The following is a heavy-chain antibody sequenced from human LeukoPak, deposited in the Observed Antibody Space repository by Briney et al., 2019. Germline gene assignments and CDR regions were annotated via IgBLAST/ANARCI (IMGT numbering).Heavy chain of an antibody. CDR3: ARSPRRFYVPGPLDY. CDR2: IYYSGST. Sequence: SETLSLTCTVSGGSISSYYWSWIRQPPGKGLEWIGYIYYSGSTNYNPSLKSRVTISVDTSKNQFSLKLSSVTAADTAVYYCARSPRRFYVPGPLDYWGQGTLVTVSS. D-gene: IGHD3-16*01. V-gene: IGHV4-59*12. CDR1: GGSISSYY. J-gene: IGHJ4*02.